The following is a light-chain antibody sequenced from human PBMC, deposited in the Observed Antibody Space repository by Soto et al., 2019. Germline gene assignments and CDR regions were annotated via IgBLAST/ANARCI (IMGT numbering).Light chain of an antibody. CDR2: EVS. CDR1: SSDVGSSNL. J-gene: IGLJ1*01. Sequence: QSVLTQPASLSGSPGQSITFSCTGTSSDVGSSNLVSWYQQHPGKAPKLLIYEVSKRPSGVSNRFSGSKSGNTASLTILGPQAGEGPANYVGTYAGRSTHVFVTGTKVTAL. V-gene: IGLV2-23*02. CDR3: GTYAGRSTHV.